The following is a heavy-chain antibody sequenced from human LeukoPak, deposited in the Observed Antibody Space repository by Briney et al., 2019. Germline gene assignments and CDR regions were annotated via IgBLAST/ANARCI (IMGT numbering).Heavy chain of an antibody. CDR1: GYTFTGYY. J-gene: IGHJ6*02. CDR2: MNPNSGNT. CDR3: RNYYYGMDV. V-gene: IGHV1-8*02. Sequence: ASVKVSCKASGYTFTGYYMHWVRQAPGQGLEWMGWMNPNSGNTGYAQKFQGRITMTRNTSISTAYMELSSLTSEDTAVYYCRNYYYGMDVWGQGTTVTVSS.